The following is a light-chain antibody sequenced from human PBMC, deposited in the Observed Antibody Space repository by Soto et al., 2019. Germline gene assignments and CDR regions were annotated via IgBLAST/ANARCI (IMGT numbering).Light chain of an antibody. CDR3: QQRNSWPT. Sequence: EIVLTQSPATLSLSPGERATLSCRAGQSVSTSLAWYQQKPGQAPRLLIYDASNRATSIPARFSGSGSGTDFTLTISTLEPEDFALYFCQQRNSWPTFGQGTKVEIK. CDR2: DAS. J-gene: IGKJ1*01. V-gene: IGKV3-11*01. CDR1: QSVSTS.